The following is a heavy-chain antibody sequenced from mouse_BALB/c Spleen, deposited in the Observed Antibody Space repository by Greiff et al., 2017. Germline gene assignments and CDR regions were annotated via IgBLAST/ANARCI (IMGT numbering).Heavy chain of an antibody. Sequence: QVQLKESGPGLVAPSQSLSITCTVSGFSLTSYGVHWVRQPPGKGLEWLGVIWAGGSTNYNSALMSRLSISKDNSKSQVFLKMNSLQTDDTAMYYCARASIYYDYDGYAMDYWGQGTSVTVSS. CDR3: ARASIYYDYDGYAMDY. D-gene: IGHD2-4*01. J-gene: IGHJ4*01. CDR1: GFSLTSYG. CDR2: IWAGGST. V-gene: IGHV2-9*02.